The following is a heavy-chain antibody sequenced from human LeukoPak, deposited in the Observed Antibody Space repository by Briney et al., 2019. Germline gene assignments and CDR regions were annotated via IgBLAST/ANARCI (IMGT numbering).Heavy chain of an antibody. V-gene: IGHV3-7*03. D-gene: IGHD2-15*01. CDR1: GFTFSIYW. J-gene: IGHJ6*03. CDR2: IKQDGSEK. CDR3: ARVLRYCSGGNCYSGGLGYMDV. Sequence: PGGSLRLSCAASGFTFSIYWMNWVRQAPGKGLEWVANIKQDGSEKYYVDSVKGRFTISRDNAKNSLYLQMNSLRAEDTAVYYCARVLRYCSGGNCYSGGLGYMDVWGKGTTVTISS.